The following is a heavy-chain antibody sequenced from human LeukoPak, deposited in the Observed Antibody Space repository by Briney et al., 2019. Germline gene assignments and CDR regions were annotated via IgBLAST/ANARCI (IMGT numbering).Heavy chain of an antibody. V-gene: IGHV4-59*01. CDR2: IYNTGGT. CDR1: DGSISSYY. J-gene: IGHJ1*01. D-gene: IGHD1-26*01. CDR3: ARIRGSYSL. Sequence: TTSETLSLTCTVSDGSISSYYWTWIRQPPGKGLEWIGYIYNTGGTNYNPSLNSRVTISIDTSKNQFSLRLSSVTAADTAIYFCARIRGSYSLWGQGTLVTVSS.